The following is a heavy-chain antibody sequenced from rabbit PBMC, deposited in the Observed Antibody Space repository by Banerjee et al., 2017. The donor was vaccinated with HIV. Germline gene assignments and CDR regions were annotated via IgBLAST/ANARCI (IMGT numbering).Heavy chain of an antibody. CDR1: GFSFSGGYW. CDR3: AREAPGGDFNL. CDR2: INTGRGST. V-gene: IGHV1S45*01. J-gene: IGHJ4*01. Sequence: QEQLEESGGDMVKPGASLTLTCTASGFSFSGGYWICWVRQAPWKGLEWIACINTGRGSTYYASWAKGRFTISKASSTTLTLQMTSLTAADTATYFCAREAPGGDFNLWGQGTLVTVS.